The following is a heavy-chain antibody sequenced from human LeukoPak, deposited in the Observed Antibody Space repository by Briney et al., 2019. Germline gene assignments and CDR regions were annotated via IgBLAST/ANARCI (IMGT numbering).Heavy chain of an antibody. D-gene: IGHD6-19*01. CDR1: GFTFSSYA. CDR2: IASGGGTT. CDR3: AKSGKARIAVAGADY. V-gene: IGHV3-23*01. J-gene: IGHJ4*02. Sequence: GGSLRLSCAASGFTFSSYAMTWVRQAPGKGLEWVSAIASGGGTTYYADSVKGRFTISRDNSKNTLYLQMNNLRAEDTAVYYCAKSGKARIAVAGADYWGQGTPVTVSS.